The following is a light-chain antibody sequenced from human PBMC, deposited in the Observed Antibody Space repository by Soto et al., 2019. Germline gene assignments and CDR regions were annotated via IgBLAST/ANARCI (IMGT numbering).Light chain of an antibody. V-gene: IGLV2-11*03. Sequence: GYHGEGVTIFKKKTSSDVGYYDYVSWYQQHPDRVPKLMIFDVNKRPSRVPDRFSGSKSGNTASLTISGLQAEDEADYFCCSYAGGSSYVFGTVTKVTVL. CDR1: SSDVGYYDY. CDR2: DVN. J-gene: IGLJ1*01. CDR3: CSYAGGSSYV.